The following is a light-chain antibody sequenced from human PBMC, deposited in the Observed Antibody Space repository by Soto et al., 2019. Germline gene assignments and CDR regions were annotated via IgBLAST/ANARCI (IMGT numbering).Light chain of an antibody. CDR1: SSDVGSGNV. V-gene: IGLV2-23*01. CDR2: EGF. J-gene: IGLJ1*01. CDR3: CSHAGSDTYV. Sequence: QSALTQPASVSGSPVQSITISCTGTSSDVGSGNVVSWYQHYPGKAPQLIIYEGFKRPSGVSSRFSGSKSGNTASLTISGLQAEDEAEYYCCSHAGSDTYVFGTGTKLTVL.